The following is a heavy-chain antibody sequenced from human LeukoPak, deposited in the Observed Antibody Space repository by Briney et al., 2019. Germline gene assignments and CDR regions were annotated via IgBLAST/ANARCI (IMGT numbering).Heavy chain of an antibody. J-gene: IGHJ6*02. Sequence: SETLSLTCAVYGGSFSGYYWSWIRQPPGKGLEWIGEINHSGSTNYNPSLKSRVTISVDTSKNQFSLKLSSVTAAGTAVYYCARPHYYDSSGYSNPYYYYGMDVWGQGTTVTVSS. CDR3: ARPHYYDSSGYSNPYYYYGMDV. V-gene: IGHV4-34*01. CDR2: INHSGST. CDR1: GGSFSGYY. D-gene: IGHD3-22*01.